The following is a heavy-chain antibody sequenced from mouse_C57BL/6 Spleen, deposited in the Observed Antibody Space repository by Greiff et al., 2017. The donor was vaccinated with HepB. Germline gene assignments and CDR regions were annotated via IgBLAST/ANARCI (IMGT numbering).Heavy chain of an antibody. J-gene: IGHJ4*01. CDR1: GYAFTNYL. Sequence: QVQLQQSGAELVRPGTSVKVSCKASGYAFTNYLIEWVKQRPGQGLEWIGVINPGSGGTNYNEKLKGKATLTADKSSSTDYMQLSSLTSEDSAVYFCARWNGDYAMDYWGQGTSVTVSS. CDR3: ARWNGDYAMDY. CDR2: INPGSGGT. V-gene: IGHV1-54*01.